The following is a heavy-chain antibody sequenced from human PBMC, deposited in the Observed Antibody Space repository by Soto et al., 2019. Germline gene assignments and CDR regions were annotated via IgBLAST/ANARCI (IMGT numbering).Heavy chain of an antibody. J-gene: IGHJ4*02. Sequence: PGGSLRLSCAASGFTFSSYAMHWVRQAPGKGLEWVAVISYDGSNKYYADSVKGRFTISRDNSKNTLYLQMNSLRAEDTAVYYCARDYYGSSGYGKLDYWGQGTLVTVSS. V-gene: IGHV3-30-3*01. CDR3: ARDYYGSSGYGKLDY. D-gene: IGHD3-22*01. CDR2: ISYDGSNK. CDR1: GFTFSSYA.